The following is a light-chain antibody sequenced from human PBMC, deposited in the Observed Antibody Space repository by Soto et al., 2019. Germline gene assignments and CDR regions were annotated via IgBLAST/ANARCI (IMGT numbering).Light chain of an antibody. CDR2: DAS. J-gene: IGKJ5*01. CDR1: QSVSSSY. CDR3: QQYNNWPT. Sequence: EIVLTQSPGTLSLSPGERATLSCRASQSVSSSYLAWYQHKPGQAPRLLFYDASTRATGIPARFSGSGSGTEFTLTISSLQSEDFAVYYCQQYNNWPTFGQGTRLEIK. V-gene: IGKV3-15*01.